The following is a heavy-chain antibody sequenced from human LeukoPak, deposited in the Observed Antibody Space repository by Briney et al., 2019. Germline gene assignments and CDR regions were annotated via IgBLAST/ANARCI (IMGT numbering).Heavy chain of an antibody. CDR1: GYIFTGYY. V-gene: IGHV1-2*02. CDR3: ARDTSMVRGVRFDP. D-gene: IGHD3-10*01. CDR2: INPNSGGT. J-gene: IGHJ5*02. Sequence: ASVKVSCKASGYIFTGYYMHWVRQAPGQGLEWMGWINPNSGGTNYAQKFQGRVTMTRDTSISTAYMELSRLRSDDTAVYYCARDTSMVRGVRFDPWGQGTLVTVSS.